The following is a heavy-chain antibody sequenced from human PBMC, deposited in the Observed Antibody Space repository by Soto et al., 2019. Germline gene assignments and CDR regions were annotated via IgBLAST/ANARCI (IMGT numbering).Heavy chain of an antibody. CDR2: IYHSGST. Sequence: SEPLSLTCTVSNYSISSGYYWGWIRQPPGKGLEWIGNIYHSGSTYYNPFLKSRASISVDTSKNQFSLRLSPVTAADTAFYYCASYKGYSSGRYVDYWGQGTLVTVSS. CDR1: NYSISSGYY. CDR3: ASYKGYSSGRYVDY. V-gene: IGHV4-38-2*02. D-gene: IGHD1-26*01. J-gene: IGHJ4*02.